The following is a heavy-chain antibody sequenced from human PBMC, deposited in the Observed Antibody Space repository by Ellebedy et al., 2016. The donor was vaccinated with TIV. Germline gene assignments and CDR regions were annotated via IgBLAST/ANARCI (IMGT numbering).Heavy chain of an antibody. Sequence: GESLKISCAAPGFTFSDYYMSWIRQAPGKGLEWVSHISSSGSTIYYADSVKGRFTISRDNAKNSLYLQMNSLRAEDTAVYFCARDVSTDGWGAYFDCWGQGTLVTVSS. D-gene: IGHD5-24*01. V-gene: IGHV3-11*04. CDR1: GFTFSDYY. CDR2: ISSSGSTI. J-gene: IGHJ4*02. CDR3: ARDVSTDGWGAYFDC.